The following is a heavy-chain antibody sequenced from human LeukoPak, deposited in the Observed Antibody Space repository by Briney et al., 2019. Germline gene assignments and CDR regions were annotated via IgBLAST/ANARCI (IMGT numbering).Heavy chain of an antibody. CDR2: IYYSGST. CDR3: ARFREHLRRMRGHVEYYFDY. J-gene: IGHJ4*02. V-gene: IGHV4-39*01. D-gene: IGHD1-1*01. CDR1: GGSISSSSYY. Sequence: SETLSLTCTVSGGSISSSSYYGGWIRQPPGKGLEWIGSIYYSGSTFYTPSLKSRVTISVDTSKNQFSLKLSSVTAADTAVYYCARFREHLRRMRGHVEYYFDYWGQGTLVTVSS.